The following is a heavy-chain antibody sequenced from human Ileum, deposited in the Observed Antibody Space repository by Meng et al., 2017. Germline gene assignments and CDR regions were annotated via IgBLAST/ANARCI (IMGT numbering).Heavy chain of an antibody. CDR3: ARDGYSSSSFDY. Sequence: GRWVGSGAGTCNPGGSASLPCAAPGFTFSSYSMNWVRQAPGKGLEWVSSISSSSSYIYYADSVKGRFTISRDNAKNSLYLQMNSLRAEDTAVYYCARDGYSSSSFDYWGQGTLVTVSS. CDR2: ISSSSSYI. V-gene: IGHV3-21*01. CDR1: GFTFSSYS. D-gene: IGHD6-13*01. J-gene: IGHJ4*02.